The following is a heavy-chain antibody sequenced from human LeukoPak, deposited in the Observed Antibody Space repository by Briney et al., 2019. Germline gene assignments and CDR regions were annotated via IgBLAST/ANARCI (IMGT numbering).Heavy chain of an antibody. J-gene: IGHJ4*02. CDR3: ARVPVSGPGARFDY. CDR1: GYTLSELS. D-gene: IGHD4-11*01. Sequence: ASVKVSCKVSGYTLSELSMHWVRQAPGQGLEWMGWISAYNVNTNDAQKLQGRVTMTTDTSTTTAYMELRSLRSDDTAVYYCARVPVSGPGARFDYWGQGTLVTVSS. V-gene: IGHV1-18*01. CDR2: ISAYNVNT.